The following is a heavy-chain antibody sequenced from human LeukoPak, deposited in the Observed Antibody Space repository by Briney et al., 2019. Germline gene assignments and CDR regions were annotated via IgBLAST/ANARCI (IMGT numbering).Heavy chain of an antibody. CDR3: ARSPTAGSSWFDP. D-gene: IGHD1-14*01. V-gene: IGHV1-18*01. CDR1: GGTFSSYA. Sequence: ASVKVSCKASGGTFSSYAISWVRQAPGQGLEWMGWISAYNGNTNYAQKLQGRVTMTTDTSTSTAYMELRSLRSDDTAVYYCARSPTAGSSWFDPWGLGTLVTVSS. J-gene: IGHJ5*02. CDR2: ISAYNGNT.